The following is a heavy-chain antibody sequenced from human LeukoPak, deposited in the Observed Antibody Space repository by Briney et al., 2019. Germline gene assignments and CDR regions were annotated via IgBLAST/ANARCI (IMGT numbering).Heavy chain of an antibody. J-gene: IGHJ6*02. Sequence: PGGSLRLSCAASGFTFSTYAMTWVRQAPGKGLEWVSSIGSDNKPHYSESVKGRFAISRDNSKNILFLHLNSLRAEDTALYYCARDLHYYVAMDVGGQGTTVTVSS. V-gene: IGHV3-23*01. CDR1: GFTFSTYA. CDR3: ARDLHYYVAMDV. CDR2: IGSDNKP. D-gene: IGHD3-10*02.